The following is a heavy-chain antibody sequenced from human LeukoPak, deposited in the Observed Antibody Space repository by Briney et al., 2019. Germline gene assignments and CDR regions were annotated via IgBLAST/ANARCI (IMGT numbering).Heavy chain of an antibody. J-gene: IGHJ4*02. CDR1: GFTFGDCA. V-gene: IGHV4-34*01. CDR3: ARGGLEPQLWLRLFYFEY. CDR2: VNHREVT. Sequence: GSLRLSCTASGFTFGDCAISWVRQAPGGGLEWIGEVNHREVTHYNPSLKSRVTILADASKNQFSLKLTSVTVADTAVYYCARGGLEPQLWLRLFYFEYWGQGVLVTVSS. D-gene: IGHD5-18*01.